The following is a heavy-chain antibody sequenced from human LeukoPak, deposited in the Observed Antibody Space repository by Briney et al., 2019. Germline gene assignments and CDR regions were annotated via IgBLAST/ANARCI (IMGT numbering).Heavy chain of an antibody. V-gene: IGHV3-48*04. D-gene: IGHD4-17*01. J-gene: IGHJ4*02. CDR1: DFIFTKYW. Sequence: PGGSLRLSCLGSDFIFTKYWMTWVRQAPGKGLEWVSYISSSGSTIYYADSVKGRFTISRDNAKNSLYLQMNSLRAEDTAVYYCARAGVTVTTPLDYWGQGTLVTVSS. CDR2: ISSSGSTI. CDR3: ARAGVTVTTPLDY.